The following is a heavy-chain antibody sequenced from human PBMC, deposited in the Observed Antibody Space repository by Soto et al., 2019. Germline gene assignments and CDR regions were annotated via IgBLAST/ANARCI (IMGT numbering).Heavy chain of an antibody. J-gene: IGHJ4*01. V-gene: IGHV3-23*01. CDR3: AKLGFVLMELYYFHQ. D-gene: IGHD2-8*01. Sequence: VGSLRLSCTASGFTFSSYAMSWVRQAPGKELEWVSTISGNSGKTNYAESVKGRFSISRDNSKNTVHLQLDSLRAEDTAVYFCAKLGFVLMELYYFHQWGHGTLVTVSS. CDR1: GFTFSSYA. CDR2: ISGNSGKT.